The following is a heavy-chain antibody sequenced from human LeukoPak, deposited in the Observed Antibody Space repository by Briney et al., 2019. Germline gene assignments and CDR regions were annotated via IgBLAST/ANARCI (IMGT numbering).Heavy chain of an antibody. CDR3: ASRHRWSGYGYF. J-gene: IGHJ4*02. D-gene: IGHD5-18*01. CDR2: INHSGST. CDR1: GGSFSGYY. V-gene: IGHV4-34*01. Sequence: SETLSLTCAVYGGSFSGYYWSWTRQPPGKGLEWIGEINHSGSTNYNPSLKSRVTISVDTSKDQFSLKLSSVTAADTAVYYCASRHRWSGYGYFWGQGTLVTVSS.